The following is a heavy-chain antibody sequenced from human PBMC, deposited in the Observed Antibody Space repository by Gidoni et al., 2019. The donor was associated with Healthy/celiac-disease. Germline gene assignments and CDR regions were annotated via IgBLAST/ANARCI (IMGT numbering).Heavy chain of an antibody. D-gene: IGHD4-17*01. J-gene: IGHJ3*02. V-gene: IGHV1-46*02. CDR3: ARDKTTVTTRDAFDI. CDR2: INPSGGST. Sequence: QVQLVQSGAEVTKPGASVKVSCKASGYTFNSYYMHWVRQAPGQGLEWMGIINPSGGSTSYAQKFQGRVTMTRDTSTSTVYMELSSLRSEDTAVYYCARDKTTVTTRDAFDIWGQGTMVTVSS. CDR1: GYTFNSYY.